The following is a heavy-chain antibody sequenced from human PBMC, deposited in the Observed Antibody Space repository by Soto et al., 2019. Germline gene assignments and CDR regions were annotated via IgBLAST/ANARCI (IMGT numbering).Heavy chain of an antibody. V-gene: IGHV1-69*05. CDR2: IIPNFGTA. D-gene: IGHD3-22*01. CDR3: AREYYYDSSGYYKIDY. J-gene: IGHJ4*02. CDR1: GGTFGSYG. Sequence: ASVKVSCKASGGTFGSYGISWVRQAPGQGLEWMGGIIPNFGTANYAQKLQGRVTMTTDTSTSTAYMELRSLRSDDTAVYYCAREYYYDSSGYYKIDYWGQGTLVTVSS.